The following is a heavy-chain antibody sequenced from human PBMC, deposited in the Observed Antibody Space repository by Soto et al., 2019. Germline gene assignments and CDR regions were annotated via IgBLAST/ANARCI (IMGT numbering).Heavy chain of an antibody. CDR2: ISYHGSNK. V-gene: IGHV3-30-3*01. D-gene: IGHD4-17*01. Sequence: QVQLVESGGGVVQPGRSLRLSCAVSGFTFTNHAMHWVRQAPGKGLEWVAVISYHGSNKYYADSVKGRFTISRDNSKNTXYLQMNSLRTEDTAVYYCARDGQTTVVTEDWYFDLWGRGTLVTVSS. CDR3: ARDGQTTVVTEDWYFDL. J-gene: IGHJ2*01. CDR1: GFTFTNHA.